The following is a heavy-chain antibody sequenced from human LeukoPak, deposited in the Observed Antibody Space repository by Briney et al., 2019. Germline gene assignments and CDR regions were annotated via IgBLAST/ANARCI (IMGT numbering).Heavy chain of an antibody. CDR1: GGSISGYY. D-gene: IGHD3-16*01. CDR2: IHTSGST. CDR3: ARVLWAPPAYFFDY. Sequence: SETLSLTCTVSGGSISGYYWSWIRQPAGKGLEWIGRIHTSGSTNYNPSLKSRVTMSVDASKNQFSLKVSSVTAADTAVYYCARVLWAPPAYFFDYWGRGTLVAVSS. V-gene: IGHV4-4*07. J-gene: IGHJ4*02.